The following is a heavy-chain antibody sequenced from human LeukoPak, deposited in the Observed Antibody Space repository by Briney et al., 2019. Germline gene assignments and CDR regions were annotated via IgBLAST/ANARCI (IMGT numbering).Heavy chain of an antibody. Sequence: GGSLRLSCAASGFTFSSYAMSWVRQAPGKGLEWVSAFSGSGGSTYYADSVKGRFTISRDNSKNTVYLQMNSLRAEDTAVYYCAKDSYYYYYMDVWGKGTTVTISS. J-gene: IGHJ6*03. CDR1: GFTFSSYA. V-gene: IGHV3-23*01. CDR2: FSGSGGST. CDR3: AKDSYYYYYMDV.